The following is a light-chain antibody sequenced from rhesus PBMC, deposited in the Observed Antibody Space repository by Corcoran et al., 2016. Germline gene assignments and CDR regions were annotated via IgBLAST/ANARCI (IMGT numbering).Light chain of an antibody. Sequence: EIVMTQSPATLSLSPGERATLSCRASQSVSSYVAWYQQKPEQAPRLLISGASNRATGVPERLSGRGAWTDFTLTNSSLEPEDFGVYYCQHYRNWPLTFGGGTKVEIK. CDR3: QHYRNWPLT. V-gene: IGKV3S9*01. CDR1: QSVSSY. J-gene: IGKJ4*01. CDR2: GAS.